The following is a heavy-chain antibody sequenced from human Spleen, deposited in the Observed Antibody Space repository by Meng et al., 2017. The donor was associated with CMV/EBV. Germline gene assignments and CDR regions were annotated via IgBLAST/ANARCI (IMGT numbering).Heavy chain of an antibody. CDR2: ITPGVRT. J-gene: IGHJ4*02. CDR1: GFNFANYA. Sequence: GGSLRLSCAASGFNFANYAMTWIRRAPGKGLEWVSTITPGVRTHYADSVKGRFIISRDISKDTLYLQMHSLRAEDTAVYYCAKDHVAVTGIGPLFDSWGQGTLVTVSS. CDR3: AKDHVAVTGIGPLFDS. V-gene: IGHV3-23*01. D-gene: IGHD6-19*01.